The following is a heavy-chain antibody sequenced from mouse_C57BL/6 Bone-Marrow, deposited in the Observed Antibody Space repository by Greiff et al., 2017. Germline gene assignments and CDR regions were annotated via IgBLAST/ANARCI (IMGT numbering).Heavy chain of an antibody. CDR2: IWSGGST. CDR3: ARRYYGLYWYFDV. J-gene: IGHJ1*03. Sequence: VKLMESGPGLVQPSQSLSITCTVSGFSLTSYGVHWVRQSPGKGLEWLGVIWSGGSTDYNAAFISRLSISKDNSKSQVFFKMNSLQADDTAIYYCARRYYGLYWYFDVWGTGTTVTVSS. CDR1: GFSLTSYG. D-gene: IGHD1-2*01. V-gene: IGHV2-2*01.